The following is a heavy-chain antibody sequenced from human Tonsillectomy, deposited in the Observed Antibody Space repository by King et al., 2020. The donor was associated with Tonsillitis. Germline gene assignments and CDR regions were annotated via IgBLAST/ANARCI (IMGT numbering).Heavy chain of an antibody. Sequence: VQLVESGGGLVQPGGSLRLSCVASGFTVSFNYMSWVRQAPGKGLEWVSVIYSGGSTYYADSVKGRFTISRDNSKNTLYLQMNSLRVEDTAVYYCARDIAAAGLYDYWGQGTLVTVSS. V-gene: IGHV3-66*01. J-gene: IGHJ4*02. D-gene: IGHD6-13*01. CDR2: IYSGGST. CDR1: GFTVSFNY. CDR3: ARDIAAAGLYDY.